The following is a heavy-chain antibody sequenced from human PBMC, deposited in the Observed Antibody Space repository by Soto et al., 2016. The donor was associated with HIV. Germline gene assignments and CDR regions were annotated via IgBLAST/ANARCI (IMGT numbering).Heavy chain of an antibody. CDR3: VRGEKDGVEWFLFARRPTDFDY. CDR2: ISSNGGST. V-gene: IGHV3-64*01. CDR1: GFTFSSYV. D-gene: IGHD3-3*01. Sequence: EVQLVESGGGLVQPGGSLRLSCAASGFTFSSYVMHWVRQAPGKGLEYVSGISSNGGSTHYANFVKGRFTISRDNSKNTLYLQMGSLRAEDMAVYYCVRGEKDGVEWFLFARRPTDFDYWGQGTLVTVSS. J-gene: IGHJ4*02.